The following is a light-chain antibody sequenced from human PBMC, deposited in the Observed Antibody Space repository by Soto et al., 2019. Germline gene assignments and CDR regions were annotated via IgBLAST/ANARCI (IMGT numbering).Light chain of an antibody. Sequence: QSVLTQPASVSGSPGHSITISCTGTSSDVGGYNYVSWYQQQAGKAPKLIIHEVSNRPSGVSNRFSGSKSGNTASLTISGLQAEDEADYYCDSYTSSRAYVFGIGTKLTVL. CDR3: DSYTSSRAYV. CDR2: EVS. J-gene: IGLJ1*01. V-gene: IGLV2-14*01. CDR1: SSDVGGYNY.